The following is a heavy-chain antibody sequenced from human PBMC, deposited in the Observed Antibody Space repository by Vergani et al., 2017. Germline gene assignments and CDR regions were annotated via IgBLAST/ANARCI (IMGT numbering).Heavy chain of an antibody. J-gene: IGHJ6*02. CDR2: ISSSSSYI. D-gene: IGHD1-26*01. Sequence: EVQLVESGGGLVKPGGSLRLSCAASGFTFSSYSMNWVRQAPGKGLEWVSSISSSSSYIHYADSVKGRFTISRDNAKNSLYLQMNSLRAEDTAVYYCARDPLGATYSLYYYYGMDVWGQGTTVTVSS. CDR1: GFTFSSYS. CDR3: ARDPLGATYSLYYYYGMDV. V-gene: IGHV3-21*01.